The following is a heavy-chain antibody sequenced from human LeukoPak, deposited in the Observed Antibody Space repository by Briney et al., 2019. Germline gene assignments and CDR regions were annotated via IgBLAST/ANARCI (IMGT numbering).Heavy chain of an antibody. J-gene: IGHJ4*02. CDR1: GYTFTSHS. CDR3: ARSLEGGSYTVDS. CDR2: INPSTGST. V-gene: IGHV1-46*01. D-gene: IGHD1-26*01. Sequence: ASVKVSCKASGYTFTSHSVHWVRQAPGQGLEWMGIINPSTGSTTYAQKLQGRVSMTRDTSTNTVYMELSSLTSEDTAVYYCARSLEGGSYTVDSWGQGTLVIVSS.